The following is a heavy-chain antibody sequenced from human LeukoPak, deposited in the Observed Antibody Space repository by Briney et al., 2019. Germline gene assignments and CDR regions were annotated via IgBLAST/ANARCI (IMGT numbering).Heavy chain of an antibody. J-gene: IGHJ5*02. CDR3: ARESSCDTTSCLAPTDWFDP. CDR2: IWYNGSNK. D-gene: IGHD1-26*01. Sequence: GGSLRLSCAASGFTFSSYGMHWVRQAPGKGLEWVAVIWYNGSNKYYADSVKGRFSISRDNSKNTLYLQMNSLRAEDTAVYYCARESSCDTTSCLAPTDWFDPWGQGTLVSVSS. CDR1: GFTFSSYG. V-gene: IGHV3-33*01.